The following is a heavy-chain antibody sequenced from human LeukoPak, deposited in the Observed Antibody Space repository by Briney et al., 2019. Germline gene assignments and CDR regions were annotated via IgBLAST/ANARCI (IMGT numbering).Heavy chain of an antibody. J-gene: IGHJ3*02. CDR1: GFTFSSYA. D-gene: IGHD3-22*01. Sequence: GGSLRLSCAASGFTFSSYAMSWVRQAPGKGLEWVSAISGSGGSTYYADSVKGRFTISRDNSKNTPYLQMNSLRAEDTAVYYCAKEQSITMIVVSMGAFDIWGQGTMVTVSS. CDR3: AKEQSITMIVVSMGAFDI. CDR2: ISGSGGST. V-gene: IGHV3-23*01.